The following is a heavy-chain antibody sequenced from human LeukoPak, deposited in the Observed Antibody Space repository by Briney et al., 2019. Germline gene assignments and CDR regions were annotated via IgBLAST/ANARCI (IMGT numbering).Heavy chain of an antibody. D-gene: IGHD2-2*01. CDR1: GYTFTGYY. J-gene: IGHJ5*02. CDR3: AVWGYCSSTSCFGGFDP. V-gene: IGHV1-2*02. CDR2: INPNSGGT. Sequence: PSVKVSCKASGYTFTGYYMHWVRQAPGQGLEWMGWINPNSGGTNYAQKFQGRVAMSRDTSISTAYMELSRLRSDDTAVYYCAVWGYCSSTSCFGGFDPWGQGTLVTVSS.